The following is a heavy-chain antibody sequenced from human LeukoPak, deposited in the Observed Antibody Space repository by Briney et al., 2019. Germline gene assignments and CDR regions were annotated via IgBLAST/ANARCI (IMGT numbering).Heavy chain of an antibody. CDR2: IRYDGSNK. J-gene: IGHJ4*02. D-gene: IGHD3-10*01. CDR1: GFTFSSYG. V-gene: IGHV3-30*02. CDR3: ANLVRYYYWGGPFDY. Sequence: QPGGSLRLSCAASGFTFSSYGMHWVRQAPGKGLEWVAFIRYDGSNKYYADSVKGRFTISRDNSKNTLYLQMNSLRAEDTAVYYCANLVRYYYWGGPFDYWGPGTLVTVSS.